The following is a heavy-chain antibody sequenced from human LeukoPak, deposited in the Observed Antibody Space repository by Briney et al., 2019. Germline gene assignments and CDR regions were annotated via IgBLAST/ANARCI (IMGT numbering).Heavy chain of an antibody. CDR1: EFTFSSYG. CDR3: ARDPNGDYIGTFDM. CDR2: ISGSGGST. V-gene: IGHV3-23*01. D-gene: IGHD4-17*01. Sequence: GGSLRLSCAASEFTFSSYGMSWVRQAPGKGLEWVSSISGSGGSTQYADSVQGRFAISRDNSKNTLYLQMNSLRVEDTAMYFCARDPNGDYIGTFDMWGRGTMVSVSS. J-gene: IGHJ3*02.